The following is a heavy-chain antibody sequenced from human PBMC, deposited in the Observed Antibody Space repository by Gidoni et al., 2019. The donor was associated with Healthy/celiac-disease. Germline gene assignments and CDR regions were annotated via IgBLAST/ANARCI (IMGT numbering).Heavy chain of an antibody. CDR2: IRSSGSTI. V-gene: IGHV3-11*01. Sequence: QVQLVESGGGLVKPGGPRRLSCAASGFTFSDYYMSWIRQAPGKGLEWVSYIRSSGSTIYYAASVKGRFTISRDNAKNSLYLQMNSLRAEDTAVYYCATSRKRILVVPAAFDYWGQGTLVTVSS. CDR3: ATSRKRILVVPAAFDY. J-gene: IGHJ4*02. CDR1: GFTFSDYY. D-gene: IGHD2-2*01.